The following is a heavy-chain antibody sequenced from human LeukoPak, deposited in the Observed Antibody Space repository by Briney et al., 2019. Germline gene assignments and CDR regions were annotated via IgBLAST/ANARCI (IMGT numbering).Heavy chain of an antibody. V-gene: IGHV1-2*02. J-gene: IGHJ4*02. CDR3: ARLSIVVVPAAGDY. Sequence: ASVKVSCKASGGTFSSYAISWVRQAPGQGLEWMGWINPNSGGTNYAQKFQGRVTMTRDTSISTAYMELSRLRSDDTAVYYCARLSIVVVPAAGDYWGQGTLVTVSS. CDR1: GGTFSSYA. CDR2: INPNSGGT. D-gene: IGHD2-2*01.